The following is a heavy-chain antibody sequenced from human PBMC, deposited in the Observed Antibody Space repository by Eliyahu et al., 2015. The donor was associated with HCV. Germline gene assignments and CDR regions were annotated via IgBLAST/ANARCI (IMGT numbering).Heavy chain of an antibody. CDR3: TTGAPGGFDYYLDV. D-gene: IGHD3-10*01. CDR1: GFXXSKAW. CDR2: IKSKTDGGTT. Sequence: EVQLVXSGGGLVKPGGSLXLSCAAAGFXXSKAWMSWVRQAPGKGVGWIGRIKSKTDGGTTDYAAPVKGRFTISRDDSKSTLYLQMNSLKTEDTAVYYCTTGAPGGFDYYLDVWGQGTTVTVSS. V-gene: IGHV3-15*01. J-gene: IGHJ6*03.